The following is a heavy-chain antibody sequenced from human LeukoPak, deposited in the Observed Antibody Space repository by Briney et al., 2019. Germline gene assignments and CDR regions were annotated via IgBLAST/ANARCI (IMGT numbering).Heavy chain of an antibody. J-gene: IGHJ4*02. D-gene: IGHD3-10*01. Sequence: GGSLRLTCAASGFTFSSYWMSWVRQAPGKGLEWVANIKHDGSDKYYVDSVKGRFTISRDNAKNSLYLQMNSLRAEDTAMYYCARDLWFGEFPYYFDQWGQGTLVTVSS. CDR3: ARDLWFGEFPYYFDQ. CDR2: IKHDGSDK. V-gene: IGHV3-7*01. CDR1: GFTFSSYW.